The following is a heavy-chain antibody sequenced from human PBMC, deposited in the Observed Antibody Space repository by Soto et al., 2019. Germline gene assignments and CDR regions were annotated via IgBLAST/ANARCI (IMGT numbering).Heavy chain of an antibody. Sequence: SETLSLTCTVSGGSISSYYWSWIRQPPGKGLEWIGYIYYSGSTNYNPSLKSRVTISVDTSKNQFSLKLSSVTAADTAVYYCAAADYGDYYFDYWGQGTLVTVSS. J-gene: IGHJ4*02. CDR3: AAADYGDYYFDY. V-gene: IGHV4-59*08. CDR2: IYYSGST. CDR1: GGSISSYY. D-gene: IGHD4-17*01.